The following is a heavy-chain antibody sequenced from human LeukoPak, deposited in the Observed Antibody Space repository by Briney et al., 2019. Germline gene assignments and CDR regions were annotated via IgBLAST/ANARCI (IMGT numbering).Heavy chain of an antibody. CDR2: INPNRGGT. V-gene: IGHV1-2*02. J-gene: IGHJ4*02. CDR3: ARDKYCYGSGSLNYFDY. CDR1: GYTFTGYY. Sequence: GASVKVSCKASGYTFTGYYMHWVRQAPGQGREWMGWINPNRGGTNYAQKFQGRVTMTRDTSISTAYMELSRLRSDDTAVYYCARDKYCYGSGSLNYFDYWGQGTLVTVSS. D-gene: IGHD3-10*01.